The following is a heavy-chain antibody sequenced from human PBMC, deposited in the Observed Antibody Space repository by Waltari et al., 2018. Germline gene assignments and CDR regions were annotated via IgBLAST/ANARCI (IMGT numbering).Heavy chain of an antibody. CDR1: GYSFTSYA. CDR3: ARASLTTGLGLWAFDI. Sequence: QVQLVQSGAEVKKPGASVKVSCRASGYSFTSYAMHWVRQAPGQGLKWVGYMRVGNGNVKYSQNFQDRVTITRDTSASTTYMELSSLTSEDTAVYYCARASLTTGLGLWAFDIWGQGTMVTVSS. J-gene: IGHJ3*02. D-gene: IGHD1-1*01. V-gene: IGHV1-3*01. CDR2: MRVGNGNV.